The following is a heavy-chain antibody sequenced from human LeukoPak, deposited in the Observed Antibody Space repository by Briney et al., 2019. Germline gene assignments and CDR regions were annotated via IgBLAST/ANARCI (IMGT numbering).Heavy chain of an antibody. CDR3: ARGEITSGGVIVVFDS. Sequence: ASVKVSCKASGYTFTGYYMHWVRQAPGQGLEWMEWINPNSGGTNYAQKFHGRVTMTRDTSISTAYMELSRLRSDDTAVYYCARGEITSGGVIVVFDSWGQGTLVTVSS. D-gene: IGHD3-16*02. CDR2: INPNSGGT. CDR1: GYTFTGYY. V-gene: IGHV1-2*02. J-gene: IGHJ4*02.